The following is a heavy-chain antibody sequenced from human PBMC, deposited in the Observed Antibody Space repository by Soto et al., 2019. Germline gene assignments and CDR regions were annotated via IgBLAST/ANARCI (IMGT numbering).Heavy chain of an antibody. Sequence: SETLSLTCTVSGGSISSGGYYWSRIRQHPGKGLEWIGYIYYSGSTYHNPSLKSRVTISVDTSKNQFSLKLSSVTAADTAVYYCAKSASTGSDYAYYFDSWGQGTLVTVSS. V-gene: IGHV4-31*03. J-gene: IGHJ4*02. D-gene: IGHD1-26*01. CDR2: IYYSGST. CDR3: AKSASTGSDYAYYFDS. CDR1: GGSISSGGYY.